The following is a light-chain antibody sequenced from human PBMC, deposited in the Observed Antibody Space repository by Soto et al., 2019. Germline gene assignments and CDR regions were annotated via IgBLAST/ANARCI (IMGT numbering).Light chain of an antibody. CDR1: SSDVGAYNY. Sequence: QSVLTQPASVSGSPGQSITISCTGTSSDVGAYNYVSWYQQQSGKAPKLMIHEVSNRPSGVSNRFSGSKSGNTASLTISGLQAEDEADYYCSSYPTSRAYVFGIGTKLTVL. CDR3: SSYPTSRAYV. J-gene: IGLJ1*01. V-gene: IGLV2-14*01. CDR2: EVS.